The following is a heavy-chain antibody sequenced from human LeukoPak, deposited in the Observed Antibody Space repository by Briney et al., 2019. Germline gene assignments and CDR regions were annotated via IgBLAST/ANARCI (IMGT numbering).Heavy chain of an antibody. D-gene: IGHD6-13*01. CDR1: GFTFSSYG. CDR3: ADLSSSRI. Sequence: GGSLRLSCAASGFTFSSYGMSWVRQAPGEGLEWVSIIYSGGSTFYADSVKGRFTISRDNSKNTLYLQMNSLRAEDTAVYYCADLSSSRIWGQGTMVTVSS. CDR2: IYSGGST. J-gene: IGHJ3*02. V-gene: IGHV3-23*03.